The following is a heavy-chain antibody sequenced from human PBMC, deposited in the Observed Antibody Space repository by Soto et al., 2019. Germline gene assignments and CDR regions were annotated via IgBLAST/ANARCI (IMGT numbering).Heavy chain of an antibody. V-gene: IGHV4-61*01. D-gene: IGHD3-22*01. J-gene: IGHJ4*02. CDR3: ARELYDSSGYYPEGSLYYFDY. Sequence: QVQLQESGPGLVKPSETLSLTCTVSGGSVSSGSYYWSWIRQPPGKGLEWIGYIYYSGSTNYNPSLKSLVTISVDTSKNQFSLKLSSVTAADTAVYYCARELYDSSGYYPEGSLYYFDYWGQGTLVTVSS. CDR2: IYYSGST. CDR1: GGSVSSGSYY.